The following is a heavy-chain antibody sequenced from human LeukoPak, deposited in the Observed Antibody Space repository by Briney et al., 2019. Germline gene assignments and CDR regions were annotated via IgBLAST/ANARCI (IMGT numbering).Heavy chain of an antibody. CDR3: ASSHYDYVWGSYDPAY. D-gene: IGHD3-16*01. J-gene: IGHJ4*02. V-gene: IGHV3-23*01. CDR2: ISGSGGST. CDR1: GFTFSSYW. Sequence: PGGSLRLSCAASGFTFSSYWMSWVRQAPGKGLEWVSAISGSGGSTYYADSVKGRFTISRDNSKNTLYLQMNSLRAEDTAVYYCASSHYDYVWGSYDPAYWGQGTLVTVSS.